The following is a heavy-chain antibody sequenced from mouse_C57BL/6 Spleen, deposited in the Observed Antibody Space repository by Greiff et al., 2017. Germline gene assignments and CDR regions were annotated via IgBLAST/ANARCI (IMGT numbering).Heavy chain of an antibody. J-gene: IGHJ4*01. D-gene: IGHD2-4*01. V-gene: IGHV7-3*01. CDR3: ARYRDYDGDYYAMDD. CDR1: GFTFTDYY. CDR2: IRNKANGYTK. Sequence: EVKLMESGGGLVQPGGSLSLSCAASGFTFTDYYMSWVRQPPGKALEWLGFIRNKANGYTKEYSASVKGRFTISRDNSQSIHYLQMNALRAEDSATYYCARYRDYDGDYYAMDDWGQGTSVTVSS.